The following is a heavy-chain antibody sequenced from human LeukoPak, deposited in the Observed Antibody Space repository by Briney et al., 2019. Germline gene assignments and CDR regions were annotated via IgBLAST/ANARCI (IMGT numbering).Heavy chain of an antibody. V-gene: IGHV4-59*01. D-gene: IGHD5-12*01. CDR3: ARSTSGCEIDY. CDR2: MYYSGST. CDR1: GGSISGYF. J-gene: IGHJ4*02. Sequence: PSETLSLTCTVSGGSISGYFWSWIRQPPGKGLEWIGYMYYSGSTNYNPSLKSRVTISVDTSKNQFSLKLSSVTAADTAVYYCARSTSGCEIDYWGQGTLVTVSS.